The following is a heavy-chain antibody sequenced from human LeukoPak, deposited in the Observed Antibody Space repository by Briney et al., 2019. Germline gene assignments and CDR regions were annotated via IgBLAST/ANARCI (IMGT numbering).Heavy chain of an antibody. D-gene: IGHD2-2*01. Sequence: GGSLRLSCAASGFTFSSYAMSWVRQAPGKGLEWVSTISGSGGSTYYADSVKGRFTISRDNSKNTLYLQMNSLRAEDTAVYYCAKVPRYCSSTSCYGSWFDPWGQGTLVTVSS. V-gene: IGHV3-23*01. CDR2: ISGSGGST. J-gene: IGHJ5*02. CDR1: GFTFSSYA. CDR3: AKVPRYCSSTSCYGSWFDP.